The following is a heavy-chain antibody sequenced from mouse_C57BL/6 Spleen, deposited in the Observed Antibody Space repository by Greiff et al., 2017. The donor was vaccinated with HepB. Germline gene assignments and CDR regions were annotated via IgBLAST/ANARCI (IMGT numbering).Heavy chain of an antibody. CDR2: IYPGDGDT. V-gene: IGHV1-82*01. Sequence: LQESGPELVKPGASVKISCKASGYAFSSSWMNWVKQRPGKGLEWIGRIYPGDGDTNYNGKFKGKATLTADKSSSTAYMQLSSLTSEDSAVYFCASITTVVAEYFDYWGQGTTLTVSS. CDR1: GYAFSSSW. J-gene: IGHJ2*01. CDR3: ASITTVVAEYFDY. D-gene: IGHD1-1*01.